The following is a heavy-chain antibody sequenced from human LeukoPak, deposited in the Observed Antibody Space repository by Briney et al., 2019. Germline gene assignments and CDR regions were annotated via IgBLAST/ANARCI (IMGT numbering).Heavy chain of an antibody. Sequence: PGGSLRLSCAASGFTVSSNYMSWVRQAPGRGRGGFSFIYSGGSTYYADSVKGRFTISRDNSKNTLYLQMNSLRAEDTAVYYCASLLTYSSGWSDYFDYWGQGTLVTVSS. D-gene: IGHD6-19*01. V-gene: IGHV3-53*01. CDR1: GFTVSSNY. CDR3: ASLLTYSSGWSDYFDY. CDR2: IYSGGST. J-gene: IGHJ4*02.